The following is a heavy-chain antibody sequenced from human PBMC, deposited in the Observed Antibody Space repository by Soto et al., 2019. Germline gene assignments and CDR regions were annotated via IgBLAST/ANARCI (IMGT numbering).Heavy chain of an antibody. Sequence: QVQLVQSGAEVKKPGASVKVSCKASGYTFTSYGISWVRQATGQGLEWMGWISAYNGNTNYAQKLQGRVTMTTDTSTSTAYMELRSLRSDDTAVYYCARDYYGSGSYGYVYYYYMDVWGKGTTVTGSS. CDR1: GYTFTSYG. D-gene: IGHD3-10*01. J-gene: IGHJ6*03. CDR3: ARDYYGSGSYGYVYYYYMDV. V-gene: IGHV1-18*01. CDR2: ISAYNGNT.